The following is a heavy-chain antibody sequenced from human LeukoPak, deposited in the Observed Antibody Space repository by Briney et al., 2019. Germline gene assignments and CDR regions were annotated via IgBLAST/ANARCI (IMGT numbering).Heavy chain of an antibody. CDR3: AREKHYYDSSGYSSCTDV. D-gene: IGHD3-22*01. Sequence: GGSLRLSCAASGFTFSSYAMSWVRQAPGKGLEWVSAISGSGGSTYYADSVKGRFTISRDNAKNSLYLQMNSLRAEDTAVYYCAREKHYYDSSGYSSCTDVWGQGTTVTVSS. CDR1: GFTFSSYA. V-gene: IGHV3-23*01. J-gene: IGHJ6*02. CDR2: ISGSGGST.